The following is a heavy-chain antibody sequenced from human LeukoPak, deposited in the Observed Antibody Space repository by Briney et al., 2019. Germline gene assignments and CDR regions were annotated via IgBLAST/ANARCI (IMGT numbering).Heavy chain of an antibody. J-gene: IGHJ4*02. D-gene: IGHD3-3*01. CDR2: MNPNSGNT. CDR3: AGDGDFWSGYYN. V-gene: IGHV1-8*01. CDR1: GYTFTSYD. Sequence: ASVKVSCKASGYTFTSYDINWVRQATGQGLEWMGWMNPNSGNTGYAQKFQGRVTMTRNTSISTAYMELSSLRSEDTAVYYCAGDGDFWSGYYNWGQGTLVTVSS.